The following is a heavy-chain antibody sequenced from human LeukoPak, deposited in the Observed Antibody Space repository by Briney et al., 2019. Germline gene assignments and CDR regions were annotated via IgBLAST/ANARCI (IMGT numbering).Heavy chain of an antibody. V-gene: IGHV3-48*01. D-gene: IGHD5-12*01. CDR1: GFTFSSNS. J-gene: IGHJ6*03. CDR3: ARDSSGYHVRYYYYYMDV. CDR2: ISGSRSTI. Sequence: PGGSLRLSCAASGFTFSSNSMNWVRQAPGKGLEWVSYISGSRSTIYYADSVKGRFTISRDNAKNSLYLQMNSLRAEDTAVYYCARDSSGYHVRYYYYYMDVWGKGTTLTVSS.